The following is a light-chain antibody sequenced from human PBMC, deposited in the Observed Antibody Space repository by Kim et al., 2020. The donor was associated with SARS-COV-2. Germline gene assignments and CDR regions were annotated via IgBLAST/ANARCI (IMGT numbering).Light chain of an antibody. CDR3: QAWDSSTAV. V-gene: IGLV3-1*01. CDR1: KLGDKY. CDR2: QDS. Sequence: SYELTQPPSVSVSPGQTASITCSGDKLGDKYACWYQQKPGQSPVLVIYQDSKRPSGIPERFSGSNSGNTATLTISGTQAMDEADYYCQAWDSSTAVFETGTKVTVL. J-gene: IGLJ1*01.